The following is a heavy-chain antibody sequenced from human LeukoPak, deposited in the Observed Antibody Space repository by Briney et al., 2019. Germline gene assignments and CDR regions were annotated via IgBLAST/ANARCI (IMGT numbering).Heavy chain of an antibody. J-gene: IGHJ5*02. D-gene: IGHD3-10*01. Sequence: GGSLRLSCVAAGFIFSSYEMNWVRQAPGKGLERVSYISTSDSTMYYADSVKGRFTISRDNATNSLYLQMDRLRVEDTGIYYCARDLGTHGCSVDPWGQGTLVTVSS. CDR3: ARDLGTHGCSVDP. CDR1: GFIFSSYE. V-gene: IGHV3-48*03. CDR2: ISTSDSTM.